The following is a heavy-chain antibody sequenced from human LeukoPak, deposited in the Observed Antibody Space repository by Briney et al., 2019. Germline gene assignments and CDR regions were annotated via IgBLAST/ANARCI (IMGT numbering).Heavy chain of an antibody. D-gene: IGHD1-26*01. J-gene: IGHJ4*02. CDR1: GFTFNNYW. CDR2: IKQDGSVK. Sequence: PGGSLRLSCAASGFTFNNYWMSWVRQAPGKGLEWVANIKQDGSVKYYVDSVRGRFTISRDNAKNPLYLQMNSLGAEDTAVYYCAKNAVGATRREGQGGQGTLVTVSS. V-gene: IGHV3-7*03. CDR3: AKNAVGATRREGQ.